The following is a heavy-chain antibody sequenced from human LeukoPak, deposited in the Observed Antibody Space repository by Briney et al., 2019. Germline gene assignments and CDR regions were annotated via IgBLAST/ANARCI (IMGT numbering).Heavy chain of an antibody. CDR2: IYSGGST. V-gene: IGHV3-53*01. Sequence: GGSLRLSCAASGSTVSSNYMSWVRQAPGKGLEWVSVIYSGGSTYYADSVKGRFTISRDNSKNTLYLQMNSLRAEDTAVYYCARMYGDSAEYFQHWGQGTLVTVSS. CDR1: GSTVSSNY. CDR3: ARMYGDSAEYFQH. J-gene: IGHJ1*01. D-gene: IGHD4-17*01.